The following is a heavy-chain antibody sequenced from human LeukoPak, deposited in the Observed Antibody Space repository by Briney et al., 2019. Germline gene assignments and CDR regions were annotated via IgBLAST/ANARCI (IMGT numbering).Heavy chain of an antibody. D-gene: IGHD3-16*01. V-gene: IGHV1-2*02. J-gene: IGHJ4*02. CDR3: ATQRGSYLWGTDFDY. CDR2: INPNSGDT. Sequence: ASVKVSCKASGYTFTGYYMHWVRQAPGQGHEWMGWINPNSGDTKYSQKFQGRVTMTRDTSIRTAYMELTRLRSDDTAVYYCATQRGSYLWGTDFDYWGQGTLVTVSS. CDR1: GYTFTGYY.